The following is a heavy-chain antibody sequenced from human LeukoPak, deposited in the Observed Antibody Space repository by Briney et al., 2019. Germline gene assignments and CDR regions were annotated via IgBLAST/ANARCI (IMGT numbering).Heavy chain of an antibody. V-gene: IGHV1-2*02. D-gene: IGHD1-1*01. Sequence: GASVKVSCKASGYTFTRYYMHWVRQAPGEGGEWRGWINPNSGGTSYAQKFQGRLTMTRATSISTASLQLSRLTSGDTAVYYCARVHWTGQNWFDPWGQGTLVTVSS. CDR2: INPNSGGT. CDR3: ARVHWTGQNWFDP. CDR1: GYTFTRYY. J-gene: IGHJ5*02.